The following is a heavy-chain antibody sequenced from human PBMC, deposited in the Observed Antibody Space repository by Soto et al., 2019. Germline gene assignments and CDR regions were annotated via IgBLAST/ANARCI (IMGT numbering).Heavy chain of an antibody. D-gene: IGHD6-6*01. CDR1: GFTFRSFS. CDR3: ARASSSGSYFDY. Sequence: GGSLRLSCAASGFTFRSFSMNWVRQAPGEGLEWVSSISSSSNYMYYADSLKGRFTISRDNAKDSLFLQMHSLRAEDTAVYYSARASSSGSYFDYWGQGTLVTVSS. CDR2: ISSSSNYM. V-gene: IGHV3-21*01. J-gene: IGHJ4*02.